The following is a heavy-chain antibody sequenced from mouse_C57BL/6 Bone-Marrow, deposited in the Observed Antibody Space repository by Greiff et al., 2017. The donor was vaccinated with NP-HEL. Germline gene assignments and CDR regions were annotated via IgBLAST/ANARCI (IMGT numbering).Heavy chain of an antibody. CDR1: GFTFSSYA. Sequence: EVQVVESGGGLVKPGGSLKLSCAASGFTFSSYAMSWVRQTPEKRLEWVATISDGGSYTYYPDNVKGRFTISRDNAKNNLYLQMSHLKSEDTAMYYCARDRGLLRSYYFDYWGQGTTLTVSS. CDR3: ARDRGLLRSYYFDY. D-gene: IGHD1-1*01. J-gene: IGHJ2*01. CDR2: ISDGGSYT. V-gene: IGHV5-4*01.